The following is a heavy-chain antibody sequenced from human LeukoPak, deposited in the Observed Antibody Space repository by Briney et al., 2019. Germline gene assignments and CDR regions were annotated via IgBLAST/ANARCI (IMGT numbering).Heavy chain of an antibody. CDR3: ARGIVGATNAY. CDR1: GGSISSSSYY. CDR2: ISYSGST. D-gene: IGHD1-26*01. V-gene: IGHV4-39*01. Sequence: PSETLSLTCTVSGGSISSSSYYWGWIRQPPGKGLEWIGSISYSGSTYYNPSLKSRVTISVDTSKNQVSLRLSSVTAADSTVYYCARGIVGATNAYWGQGTLVTVSS. J-gene: IGHJ4*02.